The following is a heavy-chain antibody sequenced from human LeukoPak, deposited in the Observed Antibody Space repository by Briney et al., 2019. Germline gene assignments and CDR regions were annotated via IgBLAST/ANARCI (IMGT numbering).Heavy chain of an antibody. CDR3: ARVGYYYYFEY. V-gene: IGHV3-7*01. J-gene: IGHJ4*02. D-gene: IGHD2/OR15-2a*01. CDR2: IKQDGSEK. CDR1: GFTFSNYG. Sequence: GGSLRLSCAASGFTFSNYGMSWVRQAPGKGLEWVASIKQDGSEKFYVDSVKGRFTISRDNSKNTLYLQMNSLRAEDTAVYYCARVGYYYYFEYWGQGTLVTVSS.